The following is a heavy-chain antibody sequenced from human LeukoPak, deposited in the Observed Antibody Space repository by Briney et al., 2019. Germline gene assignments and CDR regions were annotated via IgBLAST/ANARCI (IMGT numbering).Heavy chain of an antibody. V-gene: IGHV1-18*01. J-gene: IGHJ4*02. CDR3: ARDVGATTGTFDY. CDR2: TSAYNGNT. Sequence: ASVKVSCKASGYTFTSDGISWGRQAPGQGHEWKGWTSAYNGNTNYAQKRQGRVTMTTDTSTSTAYMELRSLRSAGTAVYYCARDVGATTGTFDYWGQGTLVTVSS. D-gene: IGHD1-26*01. CDR1: GYTFTSDG.